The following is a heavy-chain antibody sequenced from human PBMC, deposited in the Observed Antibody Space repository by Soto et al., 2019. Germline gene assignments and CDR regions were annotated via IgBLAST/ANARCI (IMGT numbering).Heavy chain of an antibody. CDR1: GYTFTSYA. CDR2: INAGNGNT. Sequence: ASVKVSCTASGYTFTSYAMHWVRQAPGQRLEWMGWINAGNGNTKYSQKFQGRVTITRDTSASTAYMELSSLRSEDTAVYYCARDSGYSGYDTPVPFDYWGQGTLVTVSS. V-gene: IGHV1-3*01. D-gene: IGHD5-12*01. J-gene: IGHJ4*02. CDR3: ARDSGYSGYDTPVPFDY.